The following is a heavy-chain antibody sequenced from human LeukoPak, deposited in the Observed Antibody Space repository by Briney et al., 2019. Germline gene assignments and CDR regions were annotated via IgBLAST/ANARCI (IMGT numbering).Heavy chain of an antibody. V-gene: IGHV3-21*01. Sequence: GGSLRLSCAASGFTFSTYSMNWVRQAPGKGLEWVSSISSSSSYIYYADSVKGRFTISRDNAKNSLYLQMNSLRAEDAAVYYCARDREQWLVRRFDYWGQGTLVTVSS. CDR1: GFTFSTYS. J-gene: IGHJ4*02. D-gene: IGHD6-19*01. CDR2: ISSSSSYI. CDR3: ARDREQWLVRRFDY.